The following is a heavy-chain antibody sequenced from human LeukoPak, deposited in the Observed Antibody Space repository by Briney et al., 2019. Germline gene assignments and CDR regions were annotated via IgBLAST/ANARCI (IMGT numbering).Heavy chain of an antibody. CDR2: INPSGGSI. CDR1: GYTFTNYY. V-gene: IGHV1-46*01. Sequence: GASVTVSCKASGYTFTNYYMHWVRQAPGQGLEWVGLINPSGGSISYAQKFQGRVTMTRDTSTRTVYMELSSLRSEDTAVYYCARGIEMATITASDYWGQGTLVTVSS. J-gene: IGHJ4*02. D-gene: IGHD5-24*01. CDR3: ARGIEMATITASDY.